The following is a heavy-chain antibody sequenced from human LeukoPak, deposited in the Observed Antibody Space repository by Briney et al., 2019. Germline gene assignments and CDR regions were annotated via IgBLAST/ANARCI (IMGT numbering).Heavy chain of an antibody. CDR3: AKGDQWLARAAEYFQH. CDR1: GFTFSSYG. CDR2: IRYEGSNK. Sequence: GGSLRLSCAASGFTFSSYGMHWVRQAPGKGLEWVAFIRYEGSNKYYADSVKGRFTISRDNSKNTLYLQMNSLRAEDTAVYYCAKGDQWLARAAEYFQHWGQGTLVTVSS. V-gene: IGHV3-30*02. D-gene: IGHD6-19*01. J-gene: IGHJ1*01.